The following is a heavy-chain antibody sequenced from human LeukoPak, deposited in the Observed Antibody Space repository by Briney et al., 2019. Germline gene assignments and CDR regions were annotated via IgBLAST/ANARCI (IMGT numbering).Heavy chain of an antibody. CDR1: GGSISSYY. J-gene: IGHJ4*02. D-gene: IGHD3-22*01. Sequence: SETLSLTCTDSGGSISSYYWSWIRQPAAKGLELIGRIYTSGSTNYNPSLKSRVTMSVDTSKNQFSLKLSSVTAADTAVYYCARTRHFYDSSGPKTPFFDYWGQGTLVTVSS. V-gene: IGHV4-4*07. CDR3: ARTRHFYDSSGPKTPFFDY. CDR2: IYTSGST.